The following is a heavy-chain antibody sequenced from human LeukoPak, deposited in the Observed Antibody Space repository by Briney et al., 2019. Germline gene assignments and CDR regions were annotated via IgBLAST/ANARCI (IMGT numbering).Heavy chain of an antibody. CDR2: IWYDGSNK. Sequence: GRSLRLSCAASGLTFSNYGMHWVRQAPGKGLEWVAVIWYDGSNKYYADSVKGRFTISRDNSKNTLYLQMNSLRAEDTAVYYCARETGYPYYFDYWGQGTLVTVSS. CDR3: ARETGYPYYFDY. CDR1: GLTFSNYG. D-gene: IGHD3-16*02. J-gene: IGHJ4*02. V-gene: IGHV3-33*01.